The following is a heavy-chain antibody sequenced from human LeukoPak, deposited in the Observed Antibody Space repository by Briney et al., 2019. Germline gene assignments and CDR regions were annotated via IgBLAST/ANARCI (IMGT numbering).Heavy chain of an antibody. J-gene: IGHJ6*03. V-gene: IGHV3-15*01. CDR2: SKSKGAGGTT. Sequence: AGSIRLSSAASAFTFTNVWMNCVRQAPGDGLEWHGRSKSKGAGGTTDYAATVKGRFTISRDDSENILYLQMNSLKIEETAVYFCSTPRIRGSRYYYYHMDVWGKGTTVTVSS. CDR1: AFTFTNVW. D-gene: IGHD3-10*01. CDR3: STPRIRGSRYYYYHMDV.